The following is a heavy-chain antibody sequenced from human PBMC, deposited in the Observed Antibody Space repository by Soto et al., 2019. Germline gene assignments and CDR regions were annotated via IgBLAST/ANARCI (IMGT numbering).Heavy chain of an antibody. CDR2: LYYTGST. D-gene: IGHD3-10*01. Sequence: QVQLQESGPGLVKPSQTLSLTCSVSGGSISRGGYYWSWIRQHPGKGLEWIGYLYYTGSTSYNPSLKSRRTLSVDTSKNQFSLKLSSVTAADTAVYYCASFRGWTTYFFDYWGQGTLVTVSS. V-gene: IGHV4-31*03. CDR1: GGSISRGGYY. CDR3: ASFRGWTTYFFDY. J-gene: IGHJ4*02.